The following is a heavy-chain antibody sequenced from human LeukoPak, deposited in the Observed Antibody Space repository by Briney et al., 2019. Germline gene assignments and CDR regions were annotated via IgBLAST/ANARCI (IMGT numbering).Heavy chain of an antibody. CDR1: GYTFTKYF. CDR2: INPNGGGT. Sequence: ASVKVSCKASGYTFTKYFLHWVRQAPGQGLEWMGWINPNGGGTIYAQKFQGRVTMTRDTSISTAYMEVSRLTSDDTAVYYCARDDYGDLQYFENWGQGTLVTVSP. D-gene: IGHD4-17*01. J-gene: IGHJ4*02. V-gene: IGHV1-2*02. CDR3: ARDDYGDLQYFEN.